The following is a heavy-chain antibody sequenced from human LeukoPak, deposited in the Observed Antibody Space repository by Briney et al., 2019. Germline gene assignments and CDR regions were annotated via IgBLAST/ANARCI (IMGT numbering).Heavy chain of an antibody. D-gene: IGHD3-22*01. CDR1: GFTFSRYE. J-gene: IGHJ4*02. V-gene: IGHV3-48*03. Sequence: GGSLRLSCAASGFTFSRYEMNWVRQAPGKGLEWVSYINSSGSTIYYADSVKGRFTISRDIAKNSLYLQMNGLRVEETAVYYCAREAMGSGYHNSFDYWGQGTLVTVSS. CDR2: INSSGSTI. CDR3: AREAMGSGYHNSFDY.